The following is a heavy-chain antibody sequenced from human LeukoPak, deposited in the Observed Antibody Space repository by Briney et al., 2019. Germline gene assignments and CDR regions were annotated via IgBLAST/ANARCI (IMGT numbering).Heavy chain of an antibody. CDR2: INHSGST. J-gene: IGHJ3*02. CDR3: ARGLGRRCSSTSRRRGAFDI. V-gene: IGHV4-34*01. Sequence: SETLSLTCAVYGGSFSDYYWSWIRQPPGKGLEWIGEINHSGSTNYNPSLKSRVTISVDTSKNHFSLKLRSVTAADTAVYYCARGLGRRCSSTSRRRGAFDIWGQGTMVTVSS. D-gene: IGHD2-2*01. CDR1: GGSFSDYY.